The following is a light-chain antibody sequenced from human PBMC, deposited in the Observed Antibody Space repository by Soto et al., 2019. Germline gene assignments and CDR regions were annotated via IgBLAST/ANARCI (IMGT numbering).Light chain of an antibody. CDR2: DAS. CDR3: QQHSHWPPWT. CDR1: QSFISY. V-gene: IGKV3-11*01. Sequence: EIVLTQSPATLSLSPGERAPLSCRAGQSFISYLVCYQQKPGQAPRLLIYDASTRAAGSPARFIGSGSGTDFTLTISSLEPEDFAVYYCQQHSHWPPWTFGQGTKVDIK. J-gene: IGKJ1*01.